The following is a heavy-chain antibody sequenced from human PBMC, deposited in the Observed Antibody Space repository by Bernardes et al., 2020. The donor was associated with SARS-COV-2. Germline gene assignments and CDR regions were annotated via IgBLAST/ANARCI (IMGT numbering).Heavy chain of an antibody. V-gene: IGHV4-38-2*02. J-gene: IGHJ4*02. CDR2: IFHGGST. CDR3: AREAGDSRSSLDY. CDR1: GYSLSSAYY. D-gene: IGHD6-6*01. Sequence: SETLSLTCAVYGYSLSSAYYWGCIRQPPGKGLEWIESIFHGGSTYYNPSLKSRVTISLDTSKNQFSLRLRTVTAADTAVYYCAREAGDSRSSLDYWGQGTLVTVSS.